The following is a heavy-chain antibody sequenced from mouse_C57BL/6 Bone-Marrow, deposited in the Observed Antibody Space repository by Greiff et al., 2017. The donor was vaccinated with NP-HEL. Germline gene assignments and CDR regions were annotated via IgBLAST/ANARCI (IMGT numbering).Heavy chain of an antibody. D-gene: IGHD2-4*01. CDR2: ILPNSGGT. CDR3: ALIYNNYDVDY. J-gene: IGHJ2*01. CDR1: GYTFTDYY. V-gene: IGHV1-26*01. Sequence: VQLQQSGPELVKPGASVKISCKASGYTFTDYYMNWVKQSPGKSLEWIGDILPNSGGTSYNQKFKGKATLTVDKSSSTAYMAHRSLTSEDSAVYYCALIYNNYDVDYWGQGTTLTVSS.